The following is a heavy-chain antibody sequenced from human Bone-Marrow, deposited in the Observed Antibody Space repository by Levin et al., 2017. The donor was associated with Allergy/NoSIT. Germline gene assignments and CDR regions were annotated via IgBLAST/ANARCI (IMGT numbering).Heavy chain of an antibody. D-gene: IGHD6-19*01. CDR3: ASSRGWYGRYYFDY. V-gene: IGHV4-39*01. CDR2: LYYGGDT. Sequence: SETLSLTCSVSGGSISSSRYYWGWIRQAPGTGLEWIGTLYYGGDTYYSASLKSRLTISIDMSKNQFSLKLTSVTAADTAVYYCASSRGWYGRYYFDYWGQGALVTVSS. CDR1: GGSISSSRYY. J-gene: IGHJ4*02.